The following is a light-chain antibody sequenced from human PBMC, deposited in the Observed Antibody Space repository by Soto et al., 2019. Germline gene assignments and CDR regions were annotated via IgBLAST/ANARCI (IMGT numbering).Light chain of an antibody. V-gene: IGKV3-20*01. J-gene: IGKJ1*01. CDR3: QQYNNSLWT. Sequence: ETVLTQSPGTLSLSPGERAILSCRASQSVISTYLAWYQQKPGQAPRLLIYGASSRATGIPDRFSGSGSGTDFTLTISRLEPEDFAVYYCQQYNNSLWTFGQGTKVDIK. CDR2: GAS. CDR1: QSVISTY.